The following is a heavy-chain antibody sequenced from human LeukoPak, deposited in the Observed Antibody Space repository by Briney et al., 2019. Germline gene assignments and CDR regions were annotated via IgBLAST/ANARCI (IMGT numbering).Heavy chain of an antibody. J-gene: IGHJ4*02. CDR2: IRFDGTNK. CDR1: GFNFSTYG. CDR3: VRGSRYGSGSDYFDY. V-gene: IGHV3-30*02. Sequence: GGSLRLSCAASGFNFSTYGMNWVRQAPGKGLQWVSFIRFDGTNKYYADSVKGRFTISRDNSKNTLYLQMNSLRAEDTAVYYCVRGSRYGSGSDYFDYWGQGTLVTVSS. D-gene: IGHD3-10*01.